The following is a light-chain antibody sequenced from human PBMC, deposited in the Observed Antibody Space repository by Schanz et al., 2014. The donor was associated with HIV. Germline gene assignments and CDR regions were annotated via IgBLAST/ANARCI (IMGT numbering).Light chain of an antibody. V-gene: IGLV1-40*01. CDR2: DNT. CDR3: QSFDSSLNGVV. CDR1: SSNIGADYD. Sequence: QSVLTQPPSVSGAPGQRVTVPCSGTSSNIGADYDVHWYQIVTGTAPKLLIYDNTNRPSGVPARFSGSKSASSASLAISGLQAEDEADYFCQSFDSSLNGVVFGGGTKVTVL. J-gene: IGLJ3*02.